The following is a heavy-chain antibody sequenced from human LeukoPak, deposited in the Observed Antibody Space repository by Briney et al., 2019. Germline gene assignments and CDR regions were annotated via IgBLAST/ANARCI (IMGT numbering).Heavy chain of an antibody. CDR2: INPSGGST. CDR1: GYTFTSYY. CDR3: ARDTCTNGVCYIP. V-gene: IGHV1-46*01. J-gene: IGHJ5*02. D-gene: IGHD2-8*01. Sequence: ASGKASCKASGYTFTSYYMHWVRQAPGQGLEGMGIINPSGGSTSYAQKFQGRVTMTRDTSTSTVYMELSSLRSEDTAVYYCARDTCTNGVCYIPWGQGTLVTVSS.